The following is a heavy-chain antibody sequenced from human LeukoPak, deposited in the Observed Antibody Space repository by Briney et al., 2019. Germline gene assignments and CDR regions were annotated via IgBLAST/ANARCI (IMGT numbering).Heavy chain of an antibody. V-gene: IGHV3-23*01. Sequence: PGGSLRLSCAASGFTFSSYAMSWVRQDPGKGLEWVSAISGSGGSTYYADSVKGRFTISRDNSKNTLYLQMNSLRAEDTAVYYCAKDLRSYPVYYFDYWGQGTLVTVSS. CDR3: AKDLRSYPVYYFDY. J-gene: IGHJ4*02. CDR2: ISGSGGST. CDR1: GFTFSSYA. D-gene: IGHD1-26*01.